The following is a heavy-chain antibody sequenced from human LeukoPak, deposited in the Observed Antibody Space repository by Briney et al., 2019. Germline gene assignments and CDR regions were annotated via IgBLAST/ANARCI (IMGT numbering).Heavy chain of an antibody. V-gene: IGHV1-69*05. CDR3: ARGYSSSSGSDY. D-gene: IGHD6-6*01. CDR2: IIPIVGTA. Sequence: ASVKVSCKASGGTFTSYAISWVRQAPGQRLEWMGRIIPIVGTANYAQKYQGRVTITTDESTSTAYMELRSLRSEDTAVYYCARGYSSSSGSDYWGQGTLVTVSS. CDR1: GGTFTSYA. J-gene: IGHJ4*02.